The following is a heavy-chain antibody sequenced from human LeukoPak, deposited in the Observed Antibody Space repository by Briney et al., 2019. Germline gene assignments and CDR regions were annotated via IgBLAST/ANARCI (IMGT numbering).Heavy chain of an antibody. V-gene: IGHV5-10-1*01. CDR1: GCILTSYW. D-gene: IGHD3-3*01. CDR3: ARMRRTTIFGVVIIDDY. CDR2: IVPSDSYT. Sequence: GESPKTSFKGPGCILTSYWIIWVRQMPANGLEWMGRIVPSDSYTNYSPSFQGHVTISADKSISTAYLQWSCVKASDTAMYYCARMRRTTIFGVVIIDDYWGQGTLVTVSS. J-gene: IGHJ4*02.